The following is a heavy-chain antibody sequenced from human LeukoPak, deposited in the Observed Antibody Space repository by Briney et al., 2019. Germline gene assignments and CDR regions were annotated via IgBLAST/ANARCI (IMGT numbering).Heavy chain of an antibody. Sequence: QPGGSLRLSCAASGFTFSNSAMSWVRQAPGKGLEWVSATNGDGASTYYTDSVKGRFTISRDNAKNSLYLQMNSLRAEDTAVYYCAMPSPSYYGSGSLDYWGQGTLVTVSS. D-gene: IGHD3-10*01. V-gene: IGHV3-23*01. CDR3: AMPSPSYYGSGSLDY. J-gene: IGHJ4*02. CDR1: GFTFSNSA. CDR2: TNGDGAST.